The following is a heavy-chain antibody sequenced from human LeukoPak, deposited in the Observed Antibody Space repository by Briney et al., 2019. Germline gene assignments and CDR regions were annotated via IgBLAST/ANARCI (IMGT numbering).Heavy chain of an antibody. CDR1: GYSISTGYF. V-gene: IGHV4-38-2*02. CDR3: ARVGYSYGSPDAFDI. Sequence: SETLSLTCTVSGYSISTGYFWGWIRQPPGKGLEWIGNIIHSGSPYYNPSLKSRVTISVDTSKNQFSLKLSSVTAADTAVYYCARVGYSYGSPDAFDIWGQGTMVTVSS. J-gene: IGHJ3*02. D-gene: IGHD5-18*01. CDR2: IIHSGSP.